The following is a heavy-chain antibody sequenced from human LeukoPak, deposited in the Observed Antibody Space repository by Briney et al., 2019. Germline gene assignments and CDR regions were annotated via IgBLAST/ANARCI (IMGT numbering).Heavy chain of an antibody. CDR3: ARDRYGDYAFDY. D-gene: IGHD4-17*01. CDR2: ISGSGGST. CDR1: GFTFSSYA. V-gene: IGHV3-23*01. J-gene: IGHJ4*02. Sequence: GGSLRLSCAASGFTFSSYAMSWVRQAPGKGLEWVSAISGSGGSTYYADSVKGRFAISRDNSKNTLYMQMNSLRAEDTAVYYCARDRYGDYAFDYWGQGTLVTVSS.